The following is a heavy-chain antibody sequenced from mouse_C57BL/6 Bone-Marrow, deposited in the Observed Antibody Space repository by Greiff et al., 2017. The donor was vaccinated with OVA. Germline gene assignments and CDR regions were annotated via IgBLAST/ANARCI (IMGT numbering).Heavy chain of an antibody. CDR1: GYSITSGYY. CDR3: AREVRRFFDN. J-gene: IGHJ2*01. D-gene: IGHD1-1*01. CDR2: ISYDGSN. Sequence: EVQLVESGPGLVKPSQSLSLTCSVTGYSITSGYYWNWIRQFPGNQLEWMGYISYDGSNNYNPSLKNRISITRDTSKNQFFLKLNSVTTEDTATYYGAREVRRFFDNWGQGTTLTVSS. V-gene: IGHV3-6*01.